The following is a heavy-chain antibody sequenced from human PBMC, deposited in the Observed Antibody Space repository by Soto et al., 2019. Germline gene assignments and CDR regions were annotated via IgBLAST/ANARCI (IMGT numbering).Heavy chain of an antibody. Sequence: PSETLSLTCTVSGGSISSYYWSWIRQPPGKGLEWIGYIYYSGSTNYNPSLKSRVTISVDTSKNQFSLKLSSVTAADTAVYYCARELGDCSGGSCSSFMDVWGQGTTVTVSS. CDR1: GGSISSYY. J-gene: IGHJ6*02. D-gene: IGHD2-15*01. CDR2: IYYSGST. V-gene: IGHV4-59*01. CDR3: ARELGDCSGGSCSSFMDV.